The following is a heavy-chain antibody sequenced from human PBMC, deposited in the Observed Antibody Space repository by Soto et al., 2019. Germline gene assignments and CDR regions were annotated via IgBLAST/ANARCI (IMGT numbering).Heavy chain of an antibody. CDR3: ARDGGYCSGGTCYFTNAYYFDF. D-gene: IGHD2-15*01. Sequence: QVQLVESGGGVVQPGRSLRLSCAASGFTFSGHGMHWVRQAPGKGLEWVALIWYDGGNKYYADSVKGRFTISRDNSENTLYLQINSLRAEDTAVYYCARDGGYCSGGTCYFTNAYYFDFWGEGTLLTVSS. CDR1: GFTFSGHG. J-gene: IGHJ4*02. V-gene: IGHV3-33*01. CDR2: IWYDGGNK.